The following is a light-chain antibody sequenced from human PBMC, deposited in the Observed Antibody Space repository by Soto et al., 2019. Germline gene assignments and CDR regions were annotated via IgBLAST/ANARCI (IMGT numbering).Light chain of an antibody. Sequence: DSQMTTSQSSLSASVGDRVTITCRASQSISRYLNWYQQKPGKAPNLLIYVASSLQSEVPSRFSGSGSGTDFTLTITSLQPEDFATYYCQQSYGTPITFGQGTLLEV. CDR1: QSISRY. CDR2: VAS. J-gene: IGKJ5*01. CDR3: QQSYGTPIT. V-gene: IGKV1-39*01.